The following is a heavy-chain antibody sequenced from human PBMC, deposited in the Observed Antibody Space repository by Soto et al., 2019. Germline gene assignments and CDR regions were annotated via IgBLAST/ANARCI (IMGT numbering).Heavy chain of an antibody. J-gene: IGHJ4*02. CDR2: IYYSGST. Sequence: PSETLSLTCTVSGASIGSSYWSWIRQPPGKGLEWIGYIYYSGSTNYSPSLRSRTSISSDTSSNQFSLKVSSVTAADTAVYYCARAPYYDILTGMRWSYYFDSWGQGIQVTVSS. CDR1: GASIGSSY. V-gene: IGHV4-59*01. D-gene: IGHD3-9*01. CDR3: ARAPYYDILTGMRWSYYFDS.